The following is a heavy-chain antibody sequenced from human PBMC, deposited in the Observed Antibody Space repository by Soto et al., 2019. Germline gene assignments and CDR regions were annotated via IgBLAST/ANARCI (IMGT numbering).Heavy chain of an antibody. J-gene: IGHJ5*02. V-gene: IGHV4-34*01. Sequence: SETLSLTCAVYGGSFSGYYWSWIRQPPGKGPEWIGEINHSGSTNYNPSLKSRVTISVDTSKNQFSLKLSSVTAADTAVYYCARLERITIFGVVTGSGSFDPWGQGTLVTVSS. D-gene: IGHD3-3*01. CDR3: ARLERITIFGVVTGSGSFDP. CDR1: GGSFSGYY. CDR2: INHSGST.